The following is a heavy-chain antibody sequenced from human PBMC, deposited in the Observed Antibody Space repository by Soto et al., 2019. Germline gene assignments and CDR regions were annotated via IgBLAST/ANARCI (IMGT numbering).Heavy chain of an antibody. CDR2: IIPIFGTA. CDR1: GGTFSSYA. V-gene: IGHV1-69*06. D-gene: IGHD3-22*01. J-gene: IGHJ6*02. CDR3: ARERSITMIRYYYYYGMDV. Sequence: SVEVSCEASGGTFSSYAISWVRQAPGQGLEWMGGIIPIFGTANYAQKFQGRVTITADKSTSTAYMELSSLRSEDTAVYYCARERSITMIRYYYYYGMDVWGQGTTMTV.